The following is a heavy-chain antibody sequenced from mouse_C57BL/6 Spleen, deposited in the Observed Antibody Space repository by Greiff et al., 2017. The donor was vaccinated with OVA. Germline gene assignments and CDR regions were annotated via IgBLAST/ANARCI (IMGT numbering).Heavy chain of an antibody. J-gene: IGHJ4*01. D-gene: IGHD2-4*01. CDR1: GYSITSGYY. CDR2: ISYDGSN. Sequence: EVQRVESGPGLVKPSQSLSLTCSVTGYSITSGYYWNWIRQFPGNKLEWMGYISYDGSNNYNPSLKNRISITRDTSKNQFFLKLNSVTTEDTATYYCARVRDYDPYYAMDYWGQGTSVTVSS. CDR3: ARVRDYDPYYAMDY. V-gene: IGHV3-6*01.